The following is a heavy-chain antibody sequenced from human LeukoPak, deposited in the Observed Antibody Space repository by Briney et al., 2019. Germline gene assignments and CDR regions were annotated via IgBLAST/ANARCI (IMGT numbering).Heavy chain of an antibody. CDR1: GFTFSSYW. D-gene: IGHD6-19*01. CDR2: ISSSSSYI. V-gene: IGHV3-21*01. Sequence: GGSLRLSCAASGFTFSSYWMSWVRQAPGKGLEWVSSISSSSSYIYYADSVKGRFTISRDNAKNSLYLQMNSLRAEDTAVYYCARARYSSGWYLGWGQGTLVTVSS. J-gene: IGHJ4*02. CDR3: ARARYSSGWYLG.